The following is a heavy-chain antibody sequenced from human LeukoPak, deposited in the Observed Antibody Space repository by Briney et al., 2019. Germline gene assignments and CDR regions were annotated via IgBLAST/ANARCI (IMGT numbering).Heavy chain of an antibody. Sequence: SGGSLRLSCAASGFAFSTYWMDWVRQAPGKGLEWVGNINQDGSVEHYVDSVRGRLTISRDNARNSVYLQMNALRVEDTAVYYCTRDFAFWGQGTLVTASS. CDR3: TRDFAF. J-gene: IGHJ4*02. V-gene: IGHV3-7*01. D-gene: IGHD2-21*01. CDR1: GFAFSTYW. CDR2: INQDGSVE.